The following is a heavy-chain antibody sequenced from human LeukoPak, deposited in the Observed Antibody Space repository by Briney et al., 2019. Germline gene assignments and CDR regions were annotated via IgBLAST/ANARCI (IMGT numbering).Heavy chain of an antibody. V-gene: IGHV3-30-3*01. Sequence: GGSLRLSCAASGITFSTHAMHWVRQAPGKGLEWVAVISYEGANKYYAESVKGRFTISRDNSKNTVYLQMNNLRTEDTAVYYCERGGGASSWYYYMDIWGKGTTVTVSS. CDR2: ISYEGANK. D-gene: IGHD2-2*01. CDR3: ERGGGASSWYYYMDI. J-gene: IGHJ6*03. CDR1: GITFSTHA.